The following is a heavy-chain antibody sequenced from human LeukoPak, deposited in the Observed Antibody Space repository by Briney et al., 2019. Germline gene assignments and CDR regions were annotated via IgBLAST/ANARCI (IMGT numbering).Heavy chain of an antibody. CDR3: ARDIRDGTQGADWYFDL. V-gene: IGHV4-59*01. D-gene: IGHD5-24*01. CDR2: IYYSGSTNYGST. J-gene: IGHJ2*01. Sequence: SETLSLTCTVSGGSISSYYWSWIRQPPGKGLELIGYIYYSGSTNYGSTNYNPSLKSRVTISVDTSKNQFSLKLSSVTAADTAVYYCARDIRDGTQGADWYFDLWGRGTLVTVSS. CDR1: GGSISSYY.